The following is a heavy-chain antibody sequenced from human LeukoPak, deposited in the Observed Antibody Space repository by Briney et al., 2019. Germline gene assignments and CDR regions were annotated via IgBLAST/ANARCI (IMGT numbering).Heavy chain of an antibody. CDR2: IFYSGIT. J-gene: IGHJ4*02. Sequence: SETLSLTCTVAGGSISSSSYYWGWIRQPPGKGLEWIGTIFYSGITYYNPSLKSRVTISVDTSKNQFSLKLNSVTAADTAVYYCARHRGGNTDGYPDYWGQGTLVTVSS. D-gene: IGHD5-18*01. CDR1: GGSISSSSYY. V-gene: IGHV4-39*01. CDR3: ARHRGGNTDGYPDY.